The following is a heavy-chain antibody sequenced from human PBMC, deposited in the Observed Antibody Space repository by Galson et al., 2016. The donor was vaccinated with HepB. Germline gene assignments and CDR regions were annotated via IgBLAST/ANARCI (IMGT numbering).Heavy chain of an antibody. V-gene: IGHV4-30-2*01. CDR1: GGSISSGGYS. CDR2: IYHSGST. D-gene: IGHD3-3*01. Sequence: TLSLTCAVSGGSISSGGYSWSWIRQPPGKGLEWIGYIYHSGSTYYNPSLKSRVTISVDRSKNQFSLQLSSVTAADTAVYYCARGEYSDFWSGYYGMDVWRQGTTVTVAS. CDR3: ARGEYSDFWSGYYGMDV. J-gene: IGHJ6*02.